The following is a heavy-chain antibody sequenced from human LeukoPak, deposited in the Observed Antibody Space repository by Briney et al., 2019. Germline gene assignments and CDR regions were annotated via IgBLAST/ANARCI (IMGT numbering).Heavy chain of an antibody. CDR3: ARVPANRKTAFPKWSFDY. CDR1: GYTFTGYY. D-gene: IGHD5-18*01. V-gene: IGHV1-2*02. CDR2: INPNSGGT. Sequence: GASVKVSCKASGYTFTGYYMHWVRQAPGQGLEWMGWINPNSGGTNYAQKFQGRVTMTRDTSISTAYMELSRLRSDDTAVYYCARVPANRKTAFPKWSFDYWGQGTLVTVSS. J-gene: IGHJ4*02.